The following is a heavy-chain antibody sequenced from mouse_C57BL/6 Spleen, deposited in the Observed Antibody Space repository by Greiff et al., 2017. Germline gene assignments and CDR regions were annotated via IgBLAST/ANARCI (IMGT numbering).Heavy chain of an antibody. D-gene: IGHD1-1*01. Sequence: VQLKQSGAELVRPGASVKLSCKASGYTFTDYYINWVKQRPGQGLEWIARIYPGSGNTYYNEKFKGKATLTAEKSSSTAYMQLSSLTSEDSAVYFGARNYGSSFYFDYWGQGTTLTVSS. CDR3: ARNYGSSFYFDY. CDR1: GYTFTDYY. J-gene: IGHJ2*01. CDR2: IYPGSGNT. V-gene: IGHV1-76*01.